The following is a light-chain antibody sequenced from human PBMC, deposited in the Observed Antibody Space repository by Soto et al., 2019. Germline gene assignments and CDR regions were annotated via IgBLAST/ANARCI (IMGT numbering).Light chain of an antibody. CDR3: QQYGSSVYT. V-gene: IGKV3-20*01. J-gene: IGKJ2*01. Sequence: ETVLTQSPGTLSLSPGERATLSCRASQSVINSYLAWYQQTPGQAPRLLIYGASTRATGIPARFSGSGSGTDFTLTISRLEPEDSAVYYCQQYGSSVYTFGQGTKLEIK. CDR2: GAS. CDR1: QSVINSY.